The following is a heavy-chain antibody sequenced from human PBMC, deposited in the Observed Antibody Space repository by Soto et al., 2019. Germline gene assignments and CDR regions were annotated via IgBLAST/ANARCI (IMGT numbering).Heavy chain of an antibody. V-gene: IGHV4-30-4*01. CDR2: IYYSGST. Sequence: KRSEALSLTCTVSGGSISSGDYYWSWIRQPPGKGLEWIGYIYYSGSTYYNPSLKSRVTISVDTSKNQFSLKLSSVTAADTAVYYCAREGAVLRFLEWPHRSPYYFDYWGQGTLVTVSS. CDR1: GGSISSGDYY. J-gene: IGHJ4*02. CDR3: AREGAVLRFLEWPHRSPYYFDY. D-gene: IGHD3-3*01.